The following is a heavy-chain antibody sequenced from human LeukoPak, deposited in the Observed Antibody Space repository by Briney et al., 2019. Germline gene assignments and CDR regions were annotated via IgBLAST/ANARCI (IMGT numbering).Heavy chain of an antibody. CDR3: ARTYYYDSSGYYGYYFDY. Sequence: SETLPLTCAVSGYSISSGYYWGWIRQPPGKGLEWIGSIYHSGSTYYNPSLKSRVTISVDTSKNQFSLKLSSVTAADTAVYYCARTYYYDSSGYYGYYFDYWGQGTLVTVSS. CDR1: GYSISSGYY. V-gene: IGHV4-38-2*01. D-gene: IGHD3-22*01. CDR2: IYHSGST. J-gene: IGHJ4*02.